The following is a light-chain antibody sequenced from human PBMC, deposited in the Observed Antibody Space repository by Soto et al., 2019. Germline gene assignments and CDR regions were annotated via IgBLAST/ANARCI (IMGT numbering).Light chain of an antibody. CDR1: QSVDSST. Sequence: EVVLTQSPGTLSLSPGERDTISCRASQSVDSSTLAWYQQKPGQAPRLLISGASKRATGTPDRFSGSGSGTHFTLTISKLQPEDFAVYYCQHFDDSLTFGGGTKVEIK. J-gene: IGKJ4*01. CDR2: GAS. CDR3: QHFDDSLT. V-gene: IGKV3-20*01.